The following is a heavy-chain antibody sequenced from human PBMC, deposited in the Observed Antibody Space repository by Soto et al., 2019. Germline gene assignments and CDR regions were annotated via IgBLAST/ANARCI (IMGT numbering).Heavy chain of an antibody. CDR2: ISSNGGSS. Sequence: GGSLRLSCAASGFTFSSYAMHWVRQAPGKGLEYVSAISSNGGSSYYANSVKGRFTISRDNSKNTLYLQMGSLRAEDMAVYYCARDDGGATPPVVWGQGTMVTVPS. CDR3: ARDDGGATPPVV. CDR1: GFTFSSYA. D-gene: IGHD1-26*01. J-gene: IGHJ3*01. V-gene: IGHV3-64*01.